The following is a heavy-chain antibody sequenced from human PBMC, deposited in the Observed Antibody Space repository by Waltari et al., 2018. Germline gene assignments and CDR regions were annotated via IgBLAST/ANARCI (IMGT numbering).Heavy chain of an antibody. J-gene: IGHJ4*02. CDR3: ALVSYEWSCSSTSCYGDY. CDR2: INPSGGST. CDR1: GYTFTSYH. V-gene: IGHV1-46*01. Sequence: QVQLVQSGDEVKKPGASVMVACKVSGYTFTSYHIHSVRQTPGRGLEWVEIINPSGGSTSYTKKFQGRVTMTRDTSTSTVYMELSSLRSEDTAVYYCALVSYEWSCSSTSCYGDYWGQGTLVTVSS. D-gene: IGHD2-2*01.